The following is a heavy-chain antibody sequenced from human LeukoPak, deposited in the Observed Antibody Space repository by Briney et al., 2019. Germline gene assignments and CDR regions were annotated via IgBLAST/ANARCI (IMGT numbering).Heavy chain of an antibody. J-gene: IGHJ4*02. CDR1: GFTFSSYG. D-gene: IGHD5-12*01. CDR2: ISYDGSNK. V-gene: IGHV3-30*18. CDR3: AKAYVDIVATPPADY. Sequence: QPGRSLRLSCAASGFTFSSYGMHWVRQAPGKGLEWVAVISYDGSNKYYADSVKGRFTIPRDNSKNTLYLQMNSLRAEDTAVYYCAKAYVDIVATPPADYWGQGTLVTVSS.